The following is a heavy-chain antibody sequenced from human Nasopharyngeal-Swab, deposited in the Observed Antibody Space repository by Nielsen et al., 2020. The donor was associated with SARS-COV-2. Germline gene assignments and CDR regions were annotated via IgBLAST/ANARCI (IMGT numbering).Heavy chain of an antibody. CDR3: ATRGEVVVAATGYYYYGMDV. CDR1: GYTFTGYY. Sequence: ASVKVSCKASGYTFTGYYMHWVRQAPGQGLEWMGWINPNSGGTNYAQQFQGRVTMTRDTSISTAYMELSRLRSDDTAVYYCATRGEVVVAATGYYYYGMDVWGQGTTVTVSS. CDR2: INPNSGGT. V-gene: IGHV1-2*02. D-gene: IGHD2-15*01. J-gene: IGHJ6*02.